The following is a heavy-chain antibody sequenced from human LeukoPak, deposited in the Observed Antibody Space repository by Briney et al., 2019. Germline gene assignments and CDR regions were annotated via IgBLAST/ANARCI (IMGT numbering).Heavy chain of an antibody. CDR1: GGSISSYY. V-gene: IGHV4-59*01. CDR2: IYYSGST. Sequence: KPSETLSLTCTVSGGSISSYYWSWIRQPPGKGLEWIGYIYYSGSTNYNPSLKSRVTISVDTSKNQFSLKLSSVTAADTAVYYCARRVGYDSSGYEFDYWGQGTLVTVSS. D-gene: IGHD3-22*01. J-gene: IGHJ4*02. CDR3: ARRVGYDSSGYEFDY.